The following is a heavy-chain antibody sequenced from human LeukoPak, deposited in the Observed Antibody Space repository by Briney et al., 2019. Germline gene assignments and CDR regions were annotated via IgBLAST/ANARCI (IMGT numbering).Heavy chain of an antibody. Sequence: GGSLRLSCTGSGFNFGDYTVTWVRQAPGKGLEWISIIQSIPYGGTTGNAASVQGRFTISRDDSRSAAYLQMDRVKTEDTGVYYCARGSGPAAALDSWGQGVLVTVAP. CDR3: ARGSGPAAALDS. J-gene: IGHJ4*02. CDR2: IQSIPYGGTT. V-gene: IGHV3-49*04. CDR1: GFNFGDYT. D-gene: IGHD6-25*01.